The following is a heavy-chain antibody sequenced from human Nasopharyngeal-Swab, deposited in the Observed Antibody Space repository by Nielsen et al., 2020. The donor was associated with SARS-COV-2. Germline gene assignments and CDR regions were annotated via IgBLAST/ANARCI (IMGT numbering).Heavy chain of an antibody. D-gene: IGHD3-3*01. CDR1: GDSVSSNSAA. V-gene: IGHV6-1*01. Sequence: SQTLSLTRAISGDSVSSNSAAWNWIRQSPSRGLEWLGRTYYRSKWYNDYAVSVKSRITINPDTSKNQFSLQLNSVTPEDTAVYYCARVGPRHYDFWSGYSFDYWGQGTLVTVSS. CDR3: ARVGPRHYDFWSGYSFDY. CDR2: TYYRSKWYN. J-gene: IGHJ4*02.